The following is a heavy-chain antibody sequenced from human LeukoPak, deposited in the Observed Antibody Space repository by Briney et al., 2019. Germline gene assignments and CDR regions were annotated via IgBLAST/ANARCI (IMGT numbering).Heavy chain of an antibody. CDR3: ARVEWLGRGPSY. V-gene: IGHV4-39*01. J-gene: IGHJ4*02. CDR2: IYYSGST. CDR1: GGSISSSSYY. Sequence: SETLSLTCTVSGGSISSSSYYWGWIRQPPGKGLEWIGIIYYSGSTYYNPSLKSRLTISVDMSKNQFSLRLSSVTAADTAVYYCARVEWLGRGPSYWGRGTLVTVSS. D-gene: IGHD6-19*01.